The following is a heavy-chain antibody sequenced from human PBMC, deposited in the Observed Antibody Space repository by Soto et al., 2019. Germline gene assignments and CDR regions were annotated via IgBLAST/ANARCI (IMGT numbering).Heavy chain of an antibody. CDR2: ISYDGSNQ. Sequence: GGSLRLSCAASGFTFNIYGMHWVRQAPDKGLEWVALISYDGSNQYYADSVKGRFTISRDNSKNTLFLQMNSLRADDTAVYYCAKDQASGQGSFDSWGQGT. CDR3: AKDQASGQGSFDS. V-gene: IGHV3-30*18. CDR1: GFTFNIYG. J-gene: IGHJ4*02.